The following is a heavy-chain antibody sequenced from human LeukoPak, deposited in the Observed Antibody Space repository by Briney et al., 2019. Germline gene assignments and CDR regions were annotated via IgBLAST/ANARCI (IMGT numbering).Heavy chain of an antibody. CDR3: ARADGYNSLDY. CDR2: ISASGGST. J-gene: IGHJ4*02. Sequence: PGGSLRLSCAASGFTFSSYAMSWVRQAPGKGLEWVSAISASGGSTYYADSVKGRFTISRDNSKNALYLQMNSLRAEDTAVYYCARADGYNSLDYWGQGTLVTVSS. CDR1: GFTFSSYA. V-gene: IGHV3-23*01. D-gene: IGHD5-24*01.